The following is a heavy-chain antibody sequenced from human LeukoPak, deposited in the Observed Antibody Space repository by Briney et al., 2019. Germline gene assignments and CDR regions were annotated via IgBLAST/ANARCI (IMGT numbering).Heavy chain of an antibody. J-gene: IGHJ4*02. CDR2: ISAYTGNT. V-gene: IGHV1-18*01. Sequence: ASVKVSCKASGYTFTSYGISWVRQVPGQGLEWMGWISAYTGNTNYAQNLQGRVTMTTDTSTRTAYMDLRSLRSDDTAVYYCARGSYSSITTSFDYWGQGTLVTVSS. CDR3: ARGSYSSITTSFDY. D-gene: IGHD6-13*01. CDR1: GYTFTSYG.